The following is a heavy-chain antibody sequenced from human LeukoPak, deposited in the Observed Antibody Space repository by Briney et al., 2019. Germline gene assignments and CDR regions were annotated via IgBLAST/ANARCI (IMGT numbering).Heavy chain of an antibody. V-gene: IGHV3-21*01. CDR3: AKEGDYYGSGSYRDGFDI. Sequence: GGSLRLSCVASGFTFSSYSMNWVRQAPGKGLEWVSSISSSSSYIYYADSVKGRFTSSRDNAKNSLYLQMNSLRAEDTAVYYCAKEGDYYGSGSYRDGFDIWGQGTRATVSS. D-gene: IGHD3-10*01. CDR1: GFTFSSYS. CDR2: ISSSSSYI. J-gene: IGHJ3*02.